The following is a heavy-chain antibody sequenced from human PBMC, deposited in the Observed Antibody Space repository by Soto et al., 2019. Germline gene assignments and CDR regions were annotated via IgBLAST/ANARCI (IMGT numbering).Heavy chain of an antibody. CDR2: IIPIFGTA. V-gene: IGHV1-69*13. J-gene: IGHJ3*02. Sequence: SVKVSCKDSGGTFSSYAIIWVRQAPGQGLEWMGGIIPIFGTANYAQKFQGRVTITADESTSTAYMELSSLRSEDTAVYYCARGCLPYYYDSSAKAARSDNDAFDIWGQGTMVTVSS. D-gene: IGHD3-22*01. CDR1: GGTFSSYA. CDR3: ARGCLPYYYDSSAKAARSDNDAFDI.